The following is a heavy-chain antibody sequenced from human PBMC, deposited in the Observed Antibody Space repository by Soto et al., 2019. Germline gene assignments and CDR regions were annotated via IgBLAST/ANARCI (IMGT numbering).Heavy chain of an antibody. CDR2: IYFNGST. CDR3: ASAGYASDCSGPIYY. Sequence: QLQLQESGPGLVKPSETPSLTCTVSGASISSRSYYWGWIRQPPGMGLEYIATIYFNGSTYYNSCLKSRNTISVDMSQSRFSLTVNSVTAADRAVYFCASAGYASDCSGPIYYWGHAPLLSVSS. CDR1: GASISSRSYY. J-gene: IGHJ4*01. D-gene: IGHD2-15*01. V-gene: IGHV4-39*01.